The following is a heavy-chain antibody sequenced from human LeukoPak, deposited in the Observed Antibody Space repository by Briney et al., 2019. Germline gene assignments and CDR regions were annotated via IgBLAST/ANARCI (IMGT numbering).Heavy chain of an antibody. Sequence: GGSLRLSCAASGFTFSSYGMHWVRQAPGKGLEWVAVISYDGSNKYYADSVKGRFTISRDNSKNTLYLQMNSLRAEDTAVYYCAKGDSSGWPFDYWGQGTLVTVSS. D-gene: IGHD6-19*01. J-gene: IGHJ4*02. CDR2: ISYDGSNK. V-gene: IGHV3-30*18. CDR3: AKGDSSGWPFDY. CDR1: GFTFSSYG.